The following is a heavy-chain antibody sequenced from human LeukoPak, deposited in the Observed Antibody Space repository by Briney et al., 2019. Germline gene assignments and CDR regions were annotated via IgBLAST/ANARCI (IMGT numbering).Heavy chain of an antibody. CDR1: GFTFSSYS. V-gene: IGHV3-21*04. CDR3: ARDYADHVGYFFFDY. J-gene: IGHJ4*02. CDR2: ISSSSSYI. Sequence: PGGSLRLSCAASGFTFSSYSMNWVRQAPGKGLEWVSSISSSSSYIYYADSVKGRFTISRDNSQNTLYLQMNSLRAEDTAVYYCARDYADHVGYFFFDYWGQGTLVTVSS. D-gene: IGHD4-17*01.